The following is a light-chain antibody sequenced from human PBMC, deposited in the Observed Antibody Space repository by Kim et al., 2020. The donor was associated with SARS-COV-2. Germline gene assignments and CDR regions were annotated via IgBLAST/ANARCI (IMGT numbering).Light chain of an antibody. CDR2: DVS. Sequence: QSLTITCTGTSSDVGGYNYVSWYQQHPGQAPKLMIYDVSNRPSGVSNRFSGSKSGNTASLNISGLQAEDEADYYCSSYTSSSTPMVFGGGTQLTVL. V-gene: IGLV2-14*03. CDR1: SSDVGGYNY. CDR3: SSYTSSSTPMV. J-gene: IGLJ2*01.